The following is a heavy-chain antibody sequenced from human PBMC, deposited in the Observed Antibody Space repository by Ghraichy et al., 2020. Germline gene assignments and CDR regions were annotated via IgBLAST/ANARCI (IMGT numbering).Heavy chain of an antibody. CDR2: IYYSGST. J-gene: IGHJ4*02. D-gene: IGHD3-10*01. V-gene: IGHV4-59*01. CDR3: ARDQDGSVSYDY. Sequence: SETLSLTCTVSGGSISSYYWSWIRQPPGKGLEWIGYIYYSGSTNYNPSLKSRVTISVDTSKNQFSLKLSSVTAADTAVYYCARDQDGSVSYDYWGQGTLVTVSS. CDR1: GGSISSYY.